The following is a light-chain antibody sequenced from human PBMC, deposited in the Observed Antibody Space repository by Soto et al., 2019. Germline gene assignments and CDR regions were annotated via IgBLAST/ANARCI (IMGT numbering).Light chain of an antibody. CDR2: GAS. V-gene: IGKV3-15*01. Sequence: VMTQSPTTLSVSPGERATLSCRASHSVGSNLAWYQQNPGQAPRLLIYGASTRATGVPARFSGSGSATQFTLTISSLQSEDFGFYYCQQYKQWPVAFGQGTRLEIK. J-gene: IGKJ5*01. CDR3: QQYKQWPVA. CDR1: HSVGSN.